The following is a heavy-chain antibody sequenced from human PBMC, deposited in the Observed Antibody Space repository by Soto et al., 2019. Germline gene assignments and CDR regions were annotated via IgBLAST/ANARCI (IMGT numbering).Heavy chain of an antibody. CDR3: ARPTRFYYDSSGQSAWFDP. J-gene: IGHJ5*02. V-gene: IGHV1-69*13. D-gene: IGHD3-22*01. CDR1: GGTFSSYA. CDR2: IIPIFGTA. Sequence: GASVKVSCKASGGTFSSYAISWVRQAPGQGLDWMGGIIPIFGTANYAQKFQGRVTITADESTTTAYMELSSLRFEGTAVYYCARPTRFYYDSSGQSAWFDPWGQGTLVTVSS.